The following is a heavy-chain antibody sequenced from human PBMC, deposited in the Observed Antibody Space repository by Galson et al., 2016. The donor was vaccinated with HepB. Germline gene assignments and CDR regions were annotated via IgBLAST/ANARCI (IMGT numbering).Heavy chain of an antibody. V-gene: IGHV3-30*04. Sequence: SLRLSCAASGFTFRNYALHWVRQAPGKGLEWVALVSDGGSVKYYADSVKGRFTISRDNSENTLYLHMSSLRAEDTAVYYCVREGEFCGGDCYSGYFHHWGQGTLVTVSS. D-gene: IGHD2-21*01. CDR3: VREGEFCGGDCYSGYFHH. J-gene: IGHJ1*01. CDR2: VSDGGSVK. CDR1: GFTFRNYA.